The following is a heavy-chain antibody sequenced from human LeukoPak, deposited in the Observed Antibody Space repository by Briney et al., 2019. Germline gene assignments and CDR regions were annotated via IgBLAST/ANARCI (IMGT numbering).Heavy chain of an antibody. D-gene: IGHD2-21*01. V-gene: IGHV6-1*01. CDR3: VRGQYSAFDI. CDR2: TSRGSS. J-gene: IGHJ3*02. Sequence: SQTLSLTCAVSGDSVSGNIVAWNWIRQSPSRGLEWLGTTSRGSSYYAPYMTSPISISTDTSNNQCSLHLTSVTPENTAVYFCVRGQYSAFDIWGQGTLVIVSS. CDR1: GDSVSGNIVA.